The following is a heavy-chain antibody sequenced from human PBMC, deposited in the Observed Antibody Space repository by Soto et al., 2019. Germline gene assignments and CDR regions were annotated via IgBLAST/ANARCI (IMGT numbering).Heavy chain of an antibody. CDR2: IIPIFGTA. D-gene: IGHD3-10*01. Sequence: SVKVSCKASRCAFSSYAISWVRQAPGKGLEWMGVIIPIFGTANYAQKFPGRVTITADESTSTAYMELSSLRSENTALYYCARAVTYYYCSGSYSYYGMAVWGQGTTVTV. CDR3: ARAVTYYYCSGSYSYYGMAV. CDR1: RCAFSSYA. J-gene: IGHJ6*02. V-gene: IGHV1-69*13.